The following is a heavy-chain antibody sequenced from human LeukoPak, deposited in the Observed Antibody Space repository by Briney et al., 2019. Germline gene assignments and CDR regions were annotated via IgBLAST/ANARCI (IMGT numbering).Heavy chain of an antibody. CDR3: ARRGAAAGSYYFDY. Sequence: SETLSLACTVSGGSISSSSYYWGWIRQPPGKGLEWIGSIYYSGSTYYNPSLKSRVTISVDTSKNQSSLKLSSVTAADTAVYYCARRGAAAGSYYFDYWGQGTLVTVSS. V-gene: IGHV4-39*01. J-gene: IGHJ4*02. D-gene: IGHD6-13*01. CDR2: IYYSGST. CDR1: GGSISSSSYY.